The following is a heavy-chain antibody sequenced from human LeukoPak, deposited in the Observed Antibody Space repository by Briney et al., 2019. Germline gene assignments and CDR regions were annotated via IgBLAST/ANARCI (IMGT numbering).Heavy chain of an antibody. D-gene: IGHD2-15*01. CDR3: AGLSVVVAATHWFDP. V-gene: IGHV3-11*06. J-gene: IGHJ5*02. CDR2: ISSSSSYT. CDR1: GFTFSDYY. Sequence: PGGSLRLSCAASGFTFSDYYMSWIRPAPGEGLEWVSYISSSSSYTNYADSVKGRFTISRDNAKNSLYLQMNSLRAEDTAVYYCAGLSVVVAATHWFDPWGQGTLVTVSS.